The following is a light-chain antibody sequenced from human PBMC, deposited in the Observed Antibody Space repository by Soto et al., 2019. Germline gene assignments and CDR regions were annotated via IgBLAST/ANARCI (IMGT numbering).Light chain of an antibody. J-gene: IGKJ1*01. V-gene: IGKV3-20*01. CDR1: QRVSSGY. Sequence: EMMLTQSPGTLSLSPGERATLSCRASQRVSSGYLAWYQQKPGQAPRLLIYGASSRATGIPDRFSGSGSGTDFTLTISRLEPEDFAVYYCQQYGSSPWTFGQGTKVDIK. CDR3: QQYGSSPWT. CDR2: GAS.